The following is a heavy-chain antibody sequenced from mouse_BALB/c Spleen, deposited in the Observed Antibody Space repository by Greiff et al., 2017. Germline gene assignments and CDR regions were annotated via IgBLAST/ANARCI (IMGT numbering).Heavy chain of an antibody. V-gene: IGHV1-82*01. D-gene: IGHD2-4*01. CDR2: IYPGDGDT. J-gene: IGHJ2*01. CDR3: ARLITTNFDY. Sequence: QVQLQQSGPELVKPGASVKISCKASGYAFSSSWMNWVKQRPGQGLEWIGRIYPGDGDTNYNGKFKGKATLTADKSSSTAYMQLSSLTSVDTAVYFCARLITTNFDYWGQGTTLTVSS. CDR1: GYAFSSSW.